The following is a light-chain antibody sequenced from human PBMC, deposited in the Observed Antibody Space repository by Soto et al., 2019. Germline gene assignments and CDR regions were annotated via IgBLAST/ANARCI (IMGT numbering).Light chain of an antibody. CDR2: AAS. Sequence: DIQMTQSPSFLSASVGDRVTITCRAGQTISNYLNWSQQKPGKAPKLLIYAASNLERGVPARFSGSGSGTDFTLTISGLQPEDFATYYCQQSYSIPSFTFGQGTKVDTK. V-gene: IGKV1-39*01. J-gene: IGKJ2*01. CDR1: QTISNY. CDR3: QQSYSIPSFT.